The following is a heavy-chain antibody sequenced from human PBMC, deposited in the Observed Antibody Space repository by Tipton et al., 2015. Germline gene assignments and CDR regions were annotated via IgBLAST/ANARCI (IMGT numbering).Heavy chain of an antibody. Sequence: TLSLTCTVSGGSFSDYYWSWIRQSPGEGLEWIGYIYYSGSTNYNPSLRSRVAMSMDTSKNQFSLKLSSVIAANTAVYYCARASIIQGYYHDSSRYYHFDSWGLSTLVTVSS. V-gene: IGHV4-59*01. D-gene: IGHD3-22*01. CDR2: IYYSGST. CDR1: GGSFSDYY. CDR3: ARASIIQGYYHDSSRYYHFDS. J-gene: IGHJ4*02.